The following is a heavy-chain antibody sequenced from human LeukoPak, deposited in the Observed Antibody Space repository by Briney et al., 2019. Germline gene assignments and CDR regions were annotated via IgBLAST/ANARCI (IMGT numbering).Heavy chain of an antibody. CDR3: ASEETLRGAFDI. V-gene: IGHV4-38-2*02. J-gene: IGHJ3*02. CDR1: GYSISSGYY. Sequence: SETLSLTCTVSGYSISSGYYWGWIRQPPGKGLEWIGSIYHSGSTYYNPSLKSRVTISVDTSKNQFSLKLSSVTAADTAVYYCASEETLRGAFDIWGQGTMVTVSS. CDR2: IYHSGST. D-gene: IGHD2/OR15-2a*01.